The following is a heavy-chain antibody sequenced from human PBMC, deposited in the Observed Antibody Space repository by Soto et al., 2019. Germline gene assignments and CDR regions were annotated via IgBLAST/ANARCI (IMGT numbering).Heavy chain of an antibody. Sequence: GASVKVSCKASGYKFTDYYIHWLRQAPGQGPEWMGWINPNSGDTNYVQNFQGWVTMTSDASISTAYMELSSLRSEDTAVYYCASRSYGLFSAYYYYYGMDVWGQGTTVTVSS. V-gene: IGHV1-2*04. CDR1: GYKFTDYY. CDR2: INPNSGDT. J-gene: IGHJ6*02. D-gene: IGHD5-18*01. CDR3: ASRSYGLFSAYYYYYGMDV.